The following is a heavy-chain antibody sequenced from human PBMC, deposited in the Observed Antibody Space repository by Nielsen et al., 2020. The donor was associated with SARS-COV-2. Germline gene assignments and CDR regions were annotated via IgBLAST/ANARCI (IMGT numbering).Heavy chain of an antibody. D-gene: IGHD4-17*01. Sequence: KVSCKGSGYSFTTYWIGWVRQMPGKGLEWMGIIYPGDSDTKYSPSFRGQVTISADKSISTAYLQWSSLKASDTALYYCARFYGDPYYYYYYGMDVWGQGTTVTVSS. CDR2: IYPGDSDT. V-gene: IGHV5-51*01. CDR3: ARFYGDPYYYYYYGMDV. CDR1: GYSFTTYW. J-gene: IGHJ6*02.